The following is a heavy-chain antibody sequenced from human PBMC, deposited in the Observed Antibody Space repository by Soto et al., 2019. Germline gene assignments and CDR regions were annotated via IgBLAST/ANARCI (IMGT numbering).Heavy chain of an antibody. CDR1: GYTFTSYA. Sequence: ASVQVSCKASGYTFTSYAMHWVRQAPGQRLEWMGWINAGNGNTKYSQKFQGRVTITRDTSASTAYMELSSLRSEDTAVYYCARDRAVVRGVTSHYYYYGMDVWGQGTTVTVSS. D-gene: IGHD3-10*01. CDR3: ARDRAVVRGVTSHYYYYGMDV. V-gene: IGHV1-3*01. CDR2: INAGNGNT. J-gene: IGHJ6*02.